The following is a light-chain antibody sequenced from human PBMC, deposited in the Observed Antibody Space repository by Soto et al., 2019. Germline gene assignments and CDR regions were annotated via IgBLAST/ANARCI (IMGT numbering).Light chain of an antibody. V-gene: IGKV2-28*01. CDR3: QKYNSAPLT. CDR1: QSLLYSNGFHY. J-gene: IGKJ4*01. CDR2: MAS. Sequence: LTQSPLSLPVRPGEPASISCRSSQSLLYSNGFHYLEWYLQRPGQSPQLLIYMASNRASGVPDRFSGSGSGTDFTLTISSLQPEDVEAYYCQKYNSAPLTFGGGTKVDIK.